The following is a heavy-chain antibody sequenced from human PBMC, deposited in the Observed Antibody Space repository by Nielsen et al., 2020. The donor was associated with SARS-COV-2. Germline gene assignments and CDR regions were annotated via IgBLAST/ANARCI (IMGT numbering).Heavy chain of an antibody. CDR1: GFTFSNAW. Sequence: GESLKISCAASGFTFSNAWMSWVRQAPGKGLERVGRIKSKTDGGTTDYAAPVKGRFTISRDDSKNTLYLQMNSLKTEDTAVYYCTTAVGLRDYYYYMDVWGKGTTVTVSS. J-gene: IGHJ6*03. CDR3: TTAVGLRDYYYYMDV. CDR2: IKSKTDGGTT. V-gene: IGHV3-15*01. D-gene: IGHD3/OR15-3a*01.